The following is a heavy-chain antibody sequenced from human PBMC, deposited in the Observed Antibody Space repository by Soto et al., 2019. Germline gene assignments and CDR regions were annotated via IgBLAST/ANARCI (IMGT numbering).Heavy chain of an antibody. D-gene: IGHD2-21*02. V-gene: IGHV3-23*01. Sequence: GGSLRLSCVASGFTFSNSAMSWVRHVPGKGLEWAAGISSSGGRTNYADSVKGRFTISRDNSKDTLYLQMNSLRAEDTALYYCAKVQEFCGFNCYIVDSWGQGVRVTVSS. J-gene: IGHJ4*02. CDR2: ISSSGGRT. CDR3: AKVQEFCGFNCYIVDS. CDR1: GFTFSNSA.